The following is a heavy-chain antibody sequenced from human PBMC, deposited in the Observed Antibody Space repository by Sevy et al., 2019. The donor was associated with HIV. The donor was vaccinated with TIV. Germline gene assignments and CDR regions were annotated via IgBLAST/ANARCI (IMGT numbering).Heavy chain of an antibody. J-gene: IGHJ5*02. CDR1: GFTFDDYA. Sequence: GGSLRLSCAASGFTFDDYAMHWVRQAPGKGLEWVSGISWKSGSIGYADSVKGRFTISRDNAKNSLYLQMNSLRADDTALYYCGKEVYGGIAAAGTGEFDPWGQGTLVTVS. CDR3: GKEVYGGIAAAGTGEFDP. CDR2: ISWKSGSI. D-gene: IGHD6-13*01. V-gene: IGHV3-9*01.